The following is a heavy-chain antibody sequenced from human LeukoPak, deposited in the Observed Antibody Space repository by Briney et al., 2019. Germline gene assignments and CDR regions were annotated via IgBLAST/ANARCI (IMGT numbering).Heavy chain of an antibody. CDR2: INPNSGGT. D-gene: IGHD1-7*01. Sequence: ASVKVSCKASGYTFTGYYMHWVRQAPGQGLEWMGWINPNSGGTNYAQKFQGRVTMTRDTSISTAYMELSRLRSDDTAVYYCAREKLWNYDAPGWFDPWAREPWSPSPQ. J-gene: IGHJ5*02. CDR3: AREKLWNYDAPGWFDP. V-gene: IGHV1-2*02. CDR1: GYTFTGYY.